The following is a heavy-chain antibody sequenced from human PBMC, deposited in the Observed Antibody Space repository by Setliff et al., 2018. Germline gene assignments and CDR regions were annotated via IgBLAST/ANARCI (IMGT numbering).Heavy chain of an antibody. CDR1: GGSISSSNW. Sequence: SETLSLTCAVSGGSISSSNWWSWVRQPPGKGLEWIGSLYHTGSTNYNPSLKSRVTISVDTSKNQFSLKLSSVTAADTAVYYCARGGYSRGPPVYYFDYWGQGTLVTVSS. D-gene: IGHD5-12*01. J-gene: IGHJ4*02. CDR3: ARGGYSRGPPVYYFDY. CDR2: LYHTGST. V-gene: IGHV4-4*02.